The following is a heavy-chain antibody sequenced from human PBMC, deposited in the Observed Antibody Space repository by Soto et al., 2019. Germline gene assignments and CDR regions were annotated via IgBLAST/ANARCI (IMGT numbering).Heavy chain of an antibody. V-gene: IGHV3-33*01. CDR3: YREMAALNYFDY. CDR2: IWYDGSNK. Sequence: PGGSLRLSCAASGFTFSSYGMHWVRQAPGKGLEWVAVIWYDGSNKYYADSVKGRFTISRDNSKNTLYLQMNSLRDEDTAVYYCYREMAALNYFDYWGQQSLVPVSP. D-gene: IGHD2-15*01. J-gene: IGHJ4*02. CDR1: GFTFSSYG.